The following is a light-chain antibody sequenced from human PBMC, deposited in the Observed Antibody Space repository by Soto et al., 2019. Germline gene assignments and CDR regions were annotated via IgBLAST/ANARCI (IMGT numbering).Light chain of an antibody. Sequence: QSVLTQPRSVSGSPGQSVTISCTGTSSDVGGYSYVSWYQLHPGRAPKLMIYDVRERPSGVPDRFSGYKSGNTASLTISGLQAEDEADYYCCSYAGSHTLLFGGGTKLTVL. V-gene: IGLV2-11*01. CDR1: SSDVGGYSY. J-gene: IGLJ2*01. CDR3: CSYAGSHTLL. CDR2: DVR.